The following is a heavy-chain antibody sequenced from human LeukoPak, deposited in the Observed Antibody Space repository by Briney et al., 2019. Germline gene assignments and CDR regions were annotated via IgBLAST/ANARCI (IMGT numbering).Heavy chain of an antibody. Sequence: PSETLSLTCTVSGGSISTYYWSWIRQPPGKGLEWIAYIDYSASTNYNTSLKSRLTISVDTSKNQFSLKLSSVTAADTAVYYCARDSRRELLHAFDIWGQGTMVTVSS. CDR2: IDYSAST. CDR3: ARDSRRELLHAFDI. V-gene: IGHV4-59*01. CDR1: GGSISTYY. J-gene: IGHJ3*02. D-gene: IGHD1-26*01.